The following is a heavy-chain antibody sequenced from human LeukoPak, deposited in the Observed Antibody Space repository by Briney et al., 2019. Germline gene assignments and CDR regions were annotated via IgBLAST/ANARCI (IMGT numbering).Heavy chain of an antibody. Sequence: PSETLSLTCAVYGGSFSGYYWSWIGQPPGKGLEWIGKMNHSGSTNYNPSLKSRVTISVDTSKNQFSLKLSSVTAADTAVYYCARAASSSWYGLCFDYWGQGTLVTVSS. CDR2: MNHSGST. J-gene: IGHJ4*02. V-gene: IGHV4-34*01. D-gene: IGHD6-13*01. CDR1: GGSFSGYY. CDR3: ARAASSSWYGLCFDY.